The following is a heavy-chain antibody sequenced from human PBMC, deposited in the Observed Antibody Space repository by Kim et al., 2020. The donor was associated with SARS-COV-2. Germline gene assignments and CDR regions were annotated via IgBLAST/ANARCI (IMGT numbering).Heavy chain of an antibody. CDR2: ISYDGSNK. CDR1: GFTFSSYA. J-gene: IGHJ6*02. Sequence: GGSLRLSCAASGFTFSSYAMHWVRQAPGKGLEWVAVISYDGSNKYYADAVKGRFTISSDNSKNTLYLQMNSLRAEDTAVYYCARDRLRYFDGWLYGMDVWGQGTTVTVSS. V-gene: IGHV3-30*04. CDR3: ARDRLRYFDGWLYGMDV. D-gene: IGHD3-9*01.